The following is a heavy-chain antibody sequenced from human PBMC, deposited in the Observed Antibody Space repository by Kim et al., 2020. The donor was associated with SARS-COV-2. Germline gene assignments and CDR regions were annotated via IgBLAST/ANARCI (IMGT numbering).Heavy chain of an antibody. D-gene: IGHD1-1*01. V-gene: IGHV3-74*01. CDR3: ASLYTGYTWDRVVY. Sequence: ADSVKGRVTIARDNARKSLYLQMNSLRAKDTAVYYCASLYTGYTWDRVVYWGQGTLVTVSS. J-gene: IGHJ4*02.